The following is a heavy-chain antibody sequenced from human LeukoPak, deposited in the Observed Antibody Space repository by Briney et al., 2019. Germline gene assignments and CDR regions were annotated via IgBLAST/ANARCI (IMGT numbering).Heavy chain of an antibody. V-gene: IGHV3-11*04. CDR3: ARQSGTIVTTRFDY. D-gene: IGHD4-17*01. J-gene: IGHJ4*02. CDR1: GFTFSDYY. Sequence: KTGGSLRLSCAASGFTFSDYYMSWIRQAPGKGLGWVSYISSSSRTIYYADSVKGRFTISRDNAKNSLYLQMNSLRAEDTAIYYCARQSGTIVTTRFDYWGQGTLVTVSS. CDR2: ISSSSRTI.